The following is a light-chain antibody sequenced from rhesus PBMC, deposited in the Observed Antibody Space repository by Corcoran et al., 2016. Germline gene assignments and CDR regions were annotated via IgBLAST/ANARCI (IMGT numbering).Light chain of an antibody. Sequence: DIVMIQTPLSLAVTLGEAASISCRSNQSLVNRDGNHYLYWYLQRPGQPPQLLMYLVSKRAPGVPERFSGSGSGTDFTLKISRVEAEDVGLYHCMQALRTALTFGGGTKVEIK. CDR1: QSLVNRDGNHY. J-gene: IGKJ4*01. V-gene: IGKV2-82*03. CDR3: MQALRTALT. CDR2: LVS.